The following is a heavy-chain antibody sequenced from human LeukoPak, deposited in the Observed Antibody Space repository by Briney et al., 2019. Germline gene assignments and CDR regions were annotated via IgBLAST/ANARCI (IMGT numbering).Heavy chain of an antibody. CDR1: GGSISSSNW. CDR2: IKHSGST. Sequence: SGTLSLTCVVSGGSISSSNWWCWIRQPPGKGREWGGEIKHSGSTNYNPSLKSPVTISVDKSKMQFSLKLSSVTAADTAVYYCAGASRRYYYYYMDVWGKGTTVTVSS. CDR3: AGASRRYYYYYMDV. J-gene: IGHJ6*03. V-gene: IGHV4-4*02.